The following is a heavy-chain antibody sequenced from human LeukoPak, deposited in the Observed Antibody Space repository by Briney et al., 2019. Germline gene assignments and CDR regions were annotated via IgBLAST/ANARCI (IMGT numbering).Heavy chain of an antibody. CDR2: IYYSGST. V-gene: IGHV4-39*07. Sequence: PSETLSLTCTVSGGSISSSSYYWGWIRQPPGKGLEWIGSIYYSGSTYYNPSLKSRVTISVDTSKNQFSLKLSSVAAADTAVCYCARRGTTVTPFGYWGQGTLVTVSS. CDR1: GGSISSSSYY. CDR3: ARRGTTVTPFGY. J-gene: IGHJ4*02. D-gene: IGHD4-17*01.